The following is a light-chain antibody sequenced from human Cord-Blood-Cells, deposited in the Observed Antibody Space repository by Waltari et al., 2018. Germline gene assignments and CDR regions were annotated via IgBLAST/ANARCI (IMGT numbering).Light chain of an antibody. J-gene: IGLJ3*02. V-gene: IGLV2-14*01. Sequence: QSALTQTASVSGSPGQSFIISCTGTSSYVGGYNYVSWYQQHPGKAPKLMIYDVSKRPSGVSNRFSGSKSRNTASLTISGLQAEDEADYYCSSYTSSSTWVFGGGTKLTVL. CDR2: DVS. CDR3: SSYTSSSTWV. CDR1: SSYVGGYNY.